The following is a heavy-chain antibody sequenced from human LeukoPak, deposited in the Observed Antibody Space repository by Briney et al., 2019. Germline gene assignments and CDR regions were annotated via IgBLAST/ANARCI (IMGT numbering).Heavy chain of an antibody. J-gene: IGHJ5*02. CDR3: ERRIGVAGTTRARFDP. Sequence: GESLKISCKGSGYSFTSYWIGWVRQMPGKGLEWMGIIYPGDSDTRYSPSFQGQVTISADKSISTAYLQWSSLKASDTAMYYCERRIGVAGTTRARFDPWGQGTLVTVSS. CDR2: IYPGDSDT. CDR1: GYSFTSYW. V-gene: IGHV5-51*01. D-gene: IGHD6-19*01.